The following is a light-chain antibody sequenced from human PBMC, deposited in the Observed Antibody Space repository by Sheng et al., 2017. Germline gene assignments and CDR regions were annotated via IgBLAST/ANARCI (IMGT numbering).Light chain of an antibody. CDR2: GAS. CDR3: QQRSNWPLT. Sequence: EIVLTQSPATLSLSPGERATLSCRASQSVSSYLAWYQHKPGQAPRLLIYGASYRAAGIPARFSGSGSGTDFTLTISSLEPEDFAVYYCQQRSNWPLTFGGGTKVE. J-gene: IGKJ4*01. V-gene: IGKV3-11*01. CDR1: QSVSSY.